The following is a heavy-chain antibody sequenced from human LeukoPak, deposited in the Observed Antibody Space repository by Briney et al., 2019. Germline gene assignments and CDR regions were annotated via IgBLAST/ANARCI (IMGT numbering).Heavy chain of an antibody. D-gene: IGHD3-10*01. CDR3: ARQAHVWFGELFRYYYMDV. Sequence: PGGSLRLSCAASGLTVSSNYMSWVRQAPGKGLEWISGINWNGGSTGYADSVKGRFTISRDNAKNSLYLQMNSLRAEDTALYYCARQAHVWFGELFRYYYMDVWGKGTTVTVSS. J-gene: IGHJ6*03. CDR2: INWNGGST. V-gene: IGHV3-20*04. CDR1: GLTVSSNY.